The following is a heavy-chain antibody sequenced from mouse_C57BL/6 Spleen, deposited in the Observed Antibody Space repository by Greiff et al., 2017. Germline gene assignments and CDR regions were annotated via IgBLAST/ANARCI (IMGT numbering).Heavy chain of an antibody. CDR2: INPSNGGT. J-gene: IGHJ4*01. CDR3: ARFYYYGSSSYYAMDY. V-gene: IGHV1-53*01. CDR1: GYTFTSYW. D-gene: IGHD1-1*01. Sequence: QVQLQQPGTELVKPGASVKLSCKASGYTFTSYWMHWVKQRPGQGLEWIGNINPSNGGTNYNEKFKSKATLTVDKSSSTAYMQLSSLTSEDSAVYYCARFYYYGSSSYYAMDYWGQGTSVTVSS.